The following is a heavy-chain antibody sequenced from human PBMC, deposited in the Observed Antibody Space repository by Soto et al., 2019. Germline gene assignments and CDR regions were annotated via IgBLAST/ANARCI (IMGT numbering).Heavy chain of an antibody. CDR2: ISAYNGNT. V-gene: IGHV1-18*01. J-gene: IGHJ6*04. D-gene: IGHD1-26*01. Sequence: QVQLVQSGAEVKKPGASLKVSCKASGYTFTNYDITWVRQAPEQGLEWTGWISAYNGNTNFAQKLQGRVTMTTATSTSTAYWGLRSLSSDDTAVYYCARDGRNSAYGTGMSVWGKGTKAT. CDR1: GYTFTNYD. CDR3: ARDGRNSAYGTGMSV.